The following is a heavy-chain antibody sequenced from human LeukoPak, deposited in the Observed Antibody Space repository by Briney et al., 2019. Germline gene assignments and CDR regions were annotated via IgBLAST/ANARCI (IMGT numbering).Heavy chain of an antibody. Sequence: GGSLRLSCAASGFTFSSYAMSWVRQAPGKGLEWVSAISGSGGSTYYADSVKGRFTVSRDNSKNTLYLQMNSLRAEDTAVYYCAKRYYYDSSGYYLYYWYFDLWGRGTLVTVSS. CDR3: AKRYYYDSSGYYLYYWYFDL. J-gene: IGHJ2*01. CDR1: GFTFSSYA. V-gene: IGHV3-23*01. D-gene: IGHD3-22*01. CDR2: ISGSGGST.